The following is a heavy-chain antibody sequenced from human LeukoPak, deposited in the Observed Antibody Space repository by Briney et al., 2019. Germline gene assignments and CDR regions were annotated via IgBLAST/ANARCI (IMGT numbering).Heavy chain of an antibody. D-gene: IGHD5-12*01. CDR2: IYYSGST. CDR1: GGSISSSSYY. CDR3: ARRGWLAQFDY. V-gene: IGHV4-39*01. Sequence: SETLSLTCTVSGGSISSSSYYWGWIRQPPGKGLEWIGSIYYSGSTYKNPSLKSRVTISGEKAKNQFSLQLSSVTAADTAVYYCARRGWLAQFDYWGQGTLVTVSS. J-gene: IGHJ4*02.